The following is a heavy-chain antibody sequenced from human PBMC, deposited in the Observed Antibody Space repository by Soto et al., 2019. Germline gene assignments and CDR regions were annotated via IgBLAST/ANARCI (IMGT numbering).Heavy chain of an antibody. V-gene: IGHV1-24*01. CDR3: ATLMTQPYCTNGVCYKPFNWFDP. J-gene: IGHJ5*02. D-gene: IGHD2-8*01. CDR2: FDPEDGET. CDR1: GYTLTELS. Sequence: ASVKVSCKVSGYTLTELSMHWVRQAPGKGLEWMGGFDPEDGETIYAQKFQGRVTMTEDTSTDTAYMELSSLRSGDTAVYYCATLMTQPYCTNGVCYKPFNWFDPWGQGTLVTVSS.